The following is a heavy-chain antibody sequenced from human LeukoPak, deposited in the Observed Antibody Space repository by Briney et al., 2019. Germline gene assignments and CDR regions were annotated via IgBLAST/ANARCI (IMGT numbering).Heavy chain of an antibody. V-gene: IGHV3-7*03. Sequence: GGSLRLSCEASGFSLSGYWMSWVRQTPGKGLEWVANIKQDGSEIWYVDSVKGRFTISRDNSKNTLFLQMDSLRVEDTAVYYCAKDLYGSVTYYADYWGQGTLVTVSS. CDR1: GFSLSGYW. D-gene: IGHD3-10*01. J-gene: IGHJ4*02. CDR2: IKQDGSEI. CDR3: AKDLYGSVTYYADY.